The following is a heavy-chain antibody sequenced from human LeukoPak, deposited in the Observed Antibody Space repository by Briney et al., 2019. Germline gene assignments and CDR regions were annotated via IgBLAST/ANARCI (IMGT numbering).Heavy chain of an antibody. V-gene: IGHV4-39*01. CDR2: IYYSGST. D-gene: IGHD3-16*02. Sequence: SETLSLTCTVSGDSISSSSYYWGWIRQPPGKGLEWIANIYYSGSTFYNPSLKSRVTISVDTSKNQFSLKLSSVTAADTAVYYCARQDYDYVWGSYRRPFDYWGQGTLVTVSS. J-gene: IGHJ4*02. CDR1: GDSISSSSYY. CDR3: ARQDYDYVWGSYRRPFDY.